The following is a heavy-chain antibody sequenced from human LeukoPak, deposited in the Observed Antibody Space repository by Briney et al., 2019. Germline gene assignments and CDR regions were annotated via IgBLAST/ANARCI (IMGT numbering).Heavy chain of an antibody. J-gene: IGHJ4*02. CDR3: AGLVGRYSSGLYYYYFDY. Sequence: SETLSLTCTVSGDSINSLDLWSWVRQPPGKGLEWIGEMYLSGTTHSNPSVKSRVTIYIDKSKNQFFLNLSSVTAADTAVYYCAGLVGRYSSGLYYYYFDYWGQGTLVTVSS. CDR2: MYLSGTT. D-gene: IGHD3-22*01. V-gene: IGHV4-4*02. CDR1: GDSINSLDL.